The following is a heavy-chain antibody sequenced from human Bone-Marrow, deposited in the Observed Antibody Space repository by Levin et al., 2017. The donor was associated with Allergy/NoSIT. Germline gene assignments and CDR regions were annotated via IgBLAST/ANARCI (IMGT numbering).Heavy chain of an antibody. Sequence: PSETLSLTCTVSGGSITNYYWSWIRQPAGKGLEWIGLISTSGSTNYNPSLKSRVTMSLDTSKNQFSLKLSSVTAADTAVYYCARDLASSPYNWFDPWGQGTLVTVSS. J-gene: IGHJ5*02. CDR1: GGSITNYY. CDR3: ARDLASSPYNWFDP. V-gene: IGHV4-4*07. CDR2: ISTSGST. D-gene: IGHD2-21*01.